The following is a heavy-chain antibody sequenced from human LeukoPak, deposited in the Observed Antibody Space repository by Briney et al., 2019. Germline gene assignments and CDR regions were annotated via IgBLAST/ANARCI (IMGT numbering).Heavy chain of an antibody. CDR2: INGSGDST. CDR3: ARRSGIAVAGAFDY. V-gene: IGHV3-23*01. Sequence: PGGSLRLSCAASGFTFSNYAMRWVRQAPGKGLEWVSRINGSGDSTYYADSVKGRVTISRDNSKNTLYLQMNSLRAEETAVYCCARRSGIAVAGAFDYWGQGTLVTVSS. D-gene: IGHD6-19*01. CDR1: GFTFSNYA. J-gene: IGHJ4*02.